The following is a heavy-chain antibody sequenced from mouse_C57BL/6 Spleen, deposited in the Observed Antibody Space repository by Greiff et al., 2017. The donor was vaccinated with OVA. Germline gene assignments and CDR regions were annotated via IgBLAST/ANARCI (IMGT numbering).Heavy chain of an antibody. D-gene: IGHD1-1*01. Sequence: EVNLVESGGGLVQPGGSMKLSCVASGFTFSNYWMNWVRQSPEKGLEWVAQIRLKSDNYATHYAESVKGRFTISRDDSKSSVYLQMNNLRAEDTGIYYCTGRTTVAPYAMDYWGQGTSVTVSS. V-gene: IGHV6-3*01. CDR3: TGRTTVAPYAMDY. J-gene: IGHJ4*01. CDR1: GFTFSNYW. CDR2: IRLKSDNYAT.